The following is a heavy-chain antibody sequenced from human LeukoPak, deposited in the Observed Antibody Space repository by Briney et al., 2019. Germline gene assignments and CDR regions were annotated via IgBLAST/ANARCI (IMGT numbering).Heavy chain of an antibody. CDR1: GGSISSNSYY. CDR2: IYYSGST. Sequence: SETLSLTCTVSGGSISSNSYYWGWIRQPPGTGLEWIGSIYYSGSTYYNPSLKSRVTISVDTSKNQFSLKLSSVTAADTAVYYCARTPNSGWIDYWGQGTLVTVSS. CDR3: ARTPNSGWIDY. D-gene: IGHD6-19*01. V-gene: IGHV4-39*01. J-gene: IGHJ4*02.